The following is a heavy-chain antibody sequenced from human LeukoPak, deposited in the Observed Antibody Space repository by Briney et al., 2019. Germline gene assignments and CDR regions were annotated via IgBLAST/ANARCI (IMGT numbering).Heavy chain of an antibody. J-gene: IGHJ4*02. CDR1: GFTLARVA. CDR3: TSVATYPPDD. D-gene: IGHD5-12*01. V-gene: IGHV3-21*01. CDR2: ISSSSSYI. Sequence: PRGSHRPSSSASGFTLARVAMDRGRQAPGKGLEWVSSISSSSSYIYYADSVKGRFTISRDNAKNSLYLQMNSLRAEDTAVYYYTSVATYPPDDWSQGTLVTVSS.